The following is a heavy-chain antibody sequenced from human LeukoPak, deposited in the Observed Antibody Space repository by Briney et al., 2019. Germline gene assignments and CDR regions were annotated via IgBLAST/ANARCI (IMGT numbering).Heavy chain of an antibody. V-gene: IGHV3-11*01. CDR1: GFTFCDYY. J-gene: IGHJ3*02. CDR3: ARAGVLLWFGEPHDAFDI. Sequence: GGSLRLSCAASGFTFCDYYMSCIRRATGKGVESGSYISSSGGTIYYAASVKGGFTISRDNAKNSLYLQMNSLRAEDTAVYYCARAGVLLWFGEPHDAFDIWGQGTMVTVPS. CDR2: ISSSGGTI. D-gene: IGHD3-10*01.